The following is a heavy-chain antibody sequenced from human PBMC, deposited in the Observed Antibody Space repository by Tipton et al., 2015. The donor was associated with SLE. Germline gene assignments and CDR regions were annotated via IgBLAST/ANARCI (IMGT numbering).Heavy chain of an antibody. CDR2: IYTSGST. Sequence: TLSLTCTVSGVSLSSGDFYWNWIRQPAGKGLEWIGHIYTSGSTHYNPSLKSRVSMSVDTSKNQFSLNLTSATAADTAIYYCARPSNPNYYALGVWGQGTTVTVSS. J-gene: IGHJ6*02. D-gene: IGHD4-11*01. CDR1: GVSLSSGDFY. CDR3: ARPSNPNYYALGV. V-gene: IGHV4-61*09.